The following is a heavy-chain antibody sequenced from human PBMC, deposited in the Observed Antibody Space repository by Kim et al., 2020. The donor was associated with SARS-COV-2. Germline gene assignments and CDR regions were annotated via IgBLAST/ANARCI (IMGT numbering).Heavy chain of an antibody. CDR1: GFTFSNYY. CDR3: ARGGYCSITTCYTTSKIFDY. Sequence: GGSLRLSCAASGFTFSNYYMSWIRQTPGKGLEWVSYIGSSGSTPYYPDSVKGRFTISRDNAKNSLYLEMNSLTSEDTAVYYCARGGYCSITTCYTTSKIFDYWGQGTLVTVSS. D-gene: IGHD2-2*02. CDR2: IGSSGSTP. V-gene: IGHV3-11*04. J-gene: IGHJ4*02.